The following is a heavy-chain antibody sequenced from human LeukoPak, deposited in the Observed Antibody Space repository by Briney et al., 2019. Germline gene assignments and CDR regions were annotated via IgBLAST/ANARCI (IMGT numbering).Heavy chain of an antibody. D-gene: IGHD3-22*01. CDR1: GITLSNYG. CDR3: AKRGVVIRVILVGFHKEAYYFDS. J-gene: IGHJ4*02. CDR2: ISGSGGST. Sequence: HAGGSLRLSCAVSGITLSNYGMSWVRQAPGKGLEWVAGISGSGGSTNYADSVKGRFTISRDNPKNTLYLQMNILRAEDTAVYFCAKRGVVIRVILVGFHKEAYYFDSWGQGALVTVSS. V-gene: IGHV3-23*01.